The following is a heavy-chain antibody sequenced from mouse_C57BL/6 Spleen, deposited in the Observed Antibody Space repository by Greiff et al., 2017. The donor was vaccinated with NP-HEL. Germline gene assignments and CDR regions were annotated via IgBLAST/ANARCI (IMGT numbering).Heavy chain of an antibody. J-gene: IGHJ4*01. CDR2: IDPANGNT. V-gene: IGHV14-3*01. D-gene: IGHD1-1*01. CDR3: ASGYYGSSYLYYYAMDY. Sequence: EVQLQQSVAELVRPGASVKLSCTASGFNIKNTYMHWVKQRPEQGLEWIGRIDPANGNTKYATKFQGKATITADTSSNTAYLQLSSLTSEDTAIYYCASGYYGSSYLYYYAMDYWGQGTSVTVSS. CDR1: GFNIKNTY.